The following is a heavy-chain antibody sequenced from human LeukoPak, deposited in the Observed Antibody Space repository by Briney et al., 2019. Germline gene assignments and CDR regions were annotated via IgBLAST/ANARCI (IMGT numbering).Heavy chain of an antibody. V-gene: IGHV3-48*01. J-gene: IGHJ6*03. CDR3: ARDGHYLTGTWRDYYYYYMDV. CDR2: ISSSSII. D-gene: IGHD1-20*01. CDR1: GFTFSTYS. Sequence: GGSLRLSCAASGFTFSTYSMNWVRQAPGKGLEWVSYISSSSIIHYADSVKGRFTISRDNAKNSLYLQMNSLRAEDTAVYYCARDGHYLTGTWRDYYYYYMDVWGKGTTVTISS.